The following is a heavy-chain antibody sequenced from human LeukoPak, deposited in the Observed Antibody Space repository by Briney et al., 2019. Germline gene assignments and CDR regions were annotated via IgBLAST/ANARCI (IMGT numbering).Heavy chain of an antibody. Sequence: GGSLRLSCEASGFNFKNYEMNWVRQAPGKGLEWVSYIDTSGSSIYYADSVEGRFTISRDNAKNSLYLQMNSLRADDTAVYYCAKDVRSTERGGGAFDLWGQGTMVTVSS. V-gene: IGHV3-48*03. CDR3: AKDVRSTERGGGAFDL. D-gene: IGHD3-10*02. J-gene: IGHJ3*01. CDR1: GFNFKNYE. CDR2: IDTSGSSI.